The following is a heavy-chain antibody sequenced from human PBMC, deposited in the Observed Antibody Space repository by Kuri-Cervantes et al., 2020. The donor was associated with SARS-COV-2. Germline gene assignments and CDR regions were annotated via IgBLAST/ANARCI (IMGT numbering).Heavy chain of an antibody. V-gene: IGHV4-34*01. D-gene: IGHD3-10*01. CDR1: GGSFSGYY. CDR2: INHSGST. CDR3: ARVGDYYGSGSVDY. J-gene: IGHJ4*02. Sequence: SQTLSLTCAVYGGSFSGYYWSWIRQPPGKGLEWIGEINHSGSTNYNPSLKSRVTISVDTSKNQFSLKLSSVTAAGTAVYYCARVGDYYGSGSVDYWGQGTLVTVSS.